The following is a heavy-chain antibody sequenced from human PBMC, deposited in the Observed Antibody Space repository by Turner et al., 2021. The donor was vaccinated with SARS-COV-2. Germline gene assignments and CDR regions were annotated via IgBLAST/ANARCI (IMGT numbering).Heavy chain of an antibody. CDR2: VLNNGAY. V-gene: IGHV4-59*08. CDR3: ARLASVVAVTHGGLDI. Sequence: QVQLLWSAPRLATPSETLSLACKVSGGAIRSYHCSWILQPPGKGLEWIGYVLNNGAYNDNPSLKSRVTISLSTSKNQLALNLSSVTPADTAVYFCARLASVVAVTHGGLDIWGKVTMVTVST. CDR1: GGAIRSYH. J-gene: IGHJ3*02. D-gene: IGHD2-15*01.